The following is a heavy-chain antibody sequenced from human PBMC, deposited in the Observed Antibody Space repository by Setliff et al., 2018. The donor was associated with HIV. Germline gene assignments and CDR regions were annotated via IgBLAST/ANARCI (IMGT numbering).Heavy chain of an antibody. V-gene: IGHV1-2*02. D-gene: IGHD3-22*01. Sequence: ASVKVSCKASGYTLAGYFMHWVRQAPGQGLEWMGWINPNSGGTNYAQKFQGRVTMTRDTSISTASMELSRLRSDDTAVYYCARGAYYYDTSGYPRDPFDLWGQGTMVTVSS. CDR3: ARGAYYYDTSGYPRDPFDL. CDR1: GYTLAGYF. J-gene: IGHJ3*01. CDR2: INPNSGGT.